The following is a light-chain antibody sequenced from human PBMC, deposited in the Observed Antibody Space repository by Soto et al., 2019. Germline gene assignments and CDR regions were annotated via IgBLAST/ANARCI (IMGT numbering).Light chain of an antibody. J-gene: IGKJ1*01. CDR3: QQYGSSGT. Sequence: EIVLTQSPATLSVSPGERATLSCRASQSVDKHLHWYQQKPGQAPRLLIYDASNRATGIPDRFSGSGSGTDFTLTISRLEPEDFAVYYCQQYGSSGTFGQGTKVDIK. V-gene: IGKV3-20*01. CDR2: DAS. CDR1: QSVDKH.